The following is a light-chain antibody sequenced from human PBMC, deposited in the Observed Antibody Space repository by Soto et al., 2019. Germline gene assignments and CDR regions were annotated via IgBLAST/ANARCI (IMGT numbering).Light chain of an antibody. CDR3: QSFDSSLSGVV. CDR2: GNY. V-gene: IGLV1-40*01. CDR1: STNIGADYH. Sequence: QSVLTQPPSVSGAPGQRVTIFCTGSSTNIGADYHVHWYQQLPGTAPKLLIYGNYNRPSGVPDRFSGSKSGTSASLAITGLQAEDEADYFCQSFDSSLSGVVFGGGTKLTVL. J-gene: IGLJ2*01.